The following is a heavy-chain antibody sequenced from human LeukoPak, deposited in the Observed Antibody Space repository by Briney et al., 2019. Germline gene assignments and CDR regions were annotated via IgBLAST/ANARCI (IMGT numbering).Heavy chain of an antibody. D-gene: IGHD3-10*01. CDR3: AGDPAGIRGCFDLDP. CDR2: IYGDGST. CDR1: GFTVSNNY. Sequence: GGSLRLSCAASGFTVSNNYMSWVRQAPGKGLEWVSLIYGDGSTHYADSIKGRFTISRDNSKNTVYLQMNSLRVADTAVYYCAGDPAGIRGCFDLDPWGKGTTVTVSS. V-gene: IGHV3-66*02. J-gene: IGHJ5*02.